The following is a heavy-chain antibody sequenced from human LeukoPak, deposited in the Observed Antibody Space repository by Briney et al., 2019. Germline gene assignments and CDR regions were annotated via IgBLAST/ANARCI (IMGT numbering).Heavy chain of an antibody. J-gene: IGHJ4*01. D-gene: IGHD1-14*01. V-gene: IGHV3-64D*06. Sequence: QPGGSLRLSCSASGFPFSTLGMHWVRQAPGKGLEHVSTIGSDGDGTYYADSVKDRFIISRDNSKNAVYLQMSSLGPEDTAVYYCVSPVFINFWGQGTLVTVSS. CDR2: IGSDGDGT. CDR3: VSPVFINF. CDR1: GFPFSTLG.